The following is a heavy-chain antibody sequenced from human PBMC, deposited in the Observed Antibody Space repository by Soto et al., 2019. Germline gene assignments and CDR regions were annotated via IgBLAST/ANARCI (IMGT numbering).Heavy chain of an antibody. CDR1: GNTVPNYA. Sequence: ASVKVSCKASGNTVPNYAIHWVRQATGQRLEWMGWMNPNSGNTNYAEKFQERVTITRDMSTSTAYMELSSLRSEDTAVYYCAADLRQNWFDPWGQGTLVTVSS. D-gene: IGHD6-25*01. CDR3: AADLRQNWFDP. J-gene: IGHJ5*02. CDR2: MNPNSGNT. V-gene: IGHV1-8*03.